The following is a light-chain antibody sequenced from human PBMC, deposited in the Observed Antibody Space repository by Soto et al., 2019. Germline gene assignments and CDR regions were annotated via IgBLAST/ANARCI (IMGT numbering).Light chain of an antibody. CDR3: QQLNGSPWT. Sequence: IHLTQSPSSGSASVLDIVAMSFLASPAIASFLAWYQQKPGTAPKLLIYGASTLQSGVPSRFSGSRSGTDYTLTIASLQPEDFATYYCQQLNGSPWTFGQGTKVDIK. V-gene: IGKV1-9*01. CDR2: GAS. CDR1: PAIASF. J-gene: IGKJ1*01.